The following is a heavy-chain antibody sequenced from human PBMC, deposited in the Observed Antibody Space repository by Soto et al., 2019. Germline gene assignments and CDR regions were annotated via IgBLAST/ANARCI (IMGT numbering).Heavy chain of an antibody. CDR1: GYTFTSYA. J-gene: IGHJ4*02. CDR3: ARSQHRSPVDFDY. V-gene: IGHV1-3*01. Sequence: ASVKVSCKASGYTFTSYAMHWVRQAPGQRLEWMGWINAGNGNTKYSQKFQGRVTITGDTSASTAYMELSSLRSEDTAVYYCARSQHRSPVDFDYWGQGTLVTVP. D-gene: IGHD1-1*01. CDR2: INAGNGNT.